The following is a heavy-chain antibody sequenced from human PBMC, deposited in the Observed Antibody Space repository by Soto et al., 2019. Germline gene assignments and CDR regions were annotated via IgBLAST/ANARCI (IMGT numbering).Heavy chain of an antibody. D-gene: IGHD6-19*01. V-gene: IGHV1-2*04. Sequence: QVQLVQSGAEVKKPGASVKVSCKASGYSFTDKYIHRVRQAPGQGLEWMGWINPDSGDRKYAQKFRVWGTMTRDTSISPAYMELSRLTSDDTALYYCARDSGGGWSLDYWGQGTRVTDSS. J-gene: IGHJ4*02. CDR2: INPDSGDR. CDR1: GYSFTDKY. CDR3: ARDSGGGWSLDY.